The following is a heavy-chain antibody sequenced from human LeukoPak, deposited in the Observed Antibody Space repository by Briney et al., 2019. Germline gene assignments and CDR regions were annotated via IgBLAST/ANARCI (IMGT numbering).Heavy chain of an antibody. CDR3: AIDLAAAGKGY. J-gene: IGHJ4*02. Sequence: GGSLRLSCAASGFTFSSYSMNWVRQAPGKGLEWVSSISYSGSYIYYADSVKGRFTISRDNARNSLYLQMNSLRAEGTAVYYCAIDLAAAGKGYWGQGILITVSS. D-gene: IGHD6-13*01. CDR2: ISYSGSYI. CDR1: GFTFSSYS. V-gene: IGHV3-21*01.